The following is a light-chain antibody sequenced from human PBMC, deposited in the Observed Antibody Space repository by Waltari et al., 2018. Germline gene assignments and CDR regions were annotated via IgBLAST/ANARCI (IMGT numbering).Light chain of an antibody. CDR1: QGIRSF. CDR3: QHFHSYPLT. J-gene: IGKJ4*01. V-gene: IGKV1-9*01. CDR2: PAS. Sequence: DIQLTQSPPFLSASVGDRVTITCRASQGIRSFLDWYQQKPGRAPKLLIYPASTLQSGVPSRFSGSGSGTDFTLTISSLQPEDFATYYCQHFHSYPLTFGGGTKVEIK.